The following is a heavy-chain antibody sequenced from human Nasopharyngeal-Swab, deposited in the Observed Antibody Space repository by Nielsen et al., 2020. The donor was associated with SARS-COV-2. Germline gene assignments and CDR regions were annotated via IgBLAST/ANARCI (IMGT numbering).Heavy chain of an antibody. J-gene: IGHJ5*02. CDR3: ARARAAGRNNWFDP. V-gene: IGHV3-7*01. Sequence: GGPLRLSCAASGFTFSSYWMSWVRQAPGKGLEWVANIKQDGSDKYYVDSVKGRFTISRDNAKNSLYLQMNSLRAEDTAVYYCARARAAGRNNWFDPWGQGTLVTVSS. D-gene: IGHD6-13*01. CDR1: GFTFSSYW. CDR2: IKQDGSDK.